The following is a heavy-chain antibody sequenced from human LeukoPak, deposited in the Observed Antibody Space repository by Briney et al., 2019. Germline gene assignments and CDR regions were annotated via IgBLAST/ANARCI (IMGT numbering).Heavy chain of an antibody. CDR3: VRMNYVSSGWGAPFDY. V-gene: IGHV3-48*04. J-gene: IGHJ4*02. CDR1: GFTFSSYS. CDR2: IRSSDSTM. Sequence: TGGSLRLSCAASGFTFSSYSMNWVRRAPGKGLEWLSYIRSSDSTMYYADSVKGRFTISRDNAKNSLYLQMNSLRTEDTALYYCVRMNYVSSGWGAPFDYWGQGALVTVSS. D-gene: IGHD1-7*01.